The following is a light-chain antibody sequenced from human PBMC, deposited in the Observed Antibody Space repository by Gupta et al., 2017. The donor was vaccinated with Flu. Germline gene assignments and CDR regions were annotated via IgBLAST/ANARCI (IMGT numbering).Light chain of an antibody. V-gene: IGKV3-15*01. J-gene: IGKJ2*02. CDR1: RSGISS. Sequence: EKAATTTRASRSGISSLACYQQKPGQAPSLLIFDASTRVTSIPARFISSGSGTEFTLTISSLQSEDFSVYYYQQYSNWPWWTFGQGTKLEIK. CDR3: QQYSNWPWWT. CDR2: DAS.